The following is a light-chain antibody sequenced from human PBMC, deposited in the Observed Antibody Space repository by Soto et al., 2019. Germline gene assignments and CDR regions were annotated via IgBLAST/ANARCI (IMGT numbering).Light chain of an antibody. V-gene: IGLV1-40*01. CDR1: SSNLGAGYD. Sequence: QAVVTQPPSVSGAPGQRVTIPCTGNSSNLGAGYDVHWYQQLPGTAPKLVIYGNRNRPSGVPERFSGSKSGTSASLAITGLQAEDEGDNYCQAYDYSLTASVFGGGTKLTVL. J-gene: IGLJ3*02. CDR3: QAYDYSLTASV. CDR2: GNR.